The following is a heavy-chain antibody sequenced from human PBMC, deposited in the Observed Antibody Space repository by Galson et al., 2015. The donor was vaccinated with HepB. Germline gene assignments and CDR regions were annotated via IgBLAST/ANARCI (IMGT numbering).Heavy chain of an antibody. D-gene: IGHD2-2*02. Sequence: SLRLSCAVSGFTFSDPYMDWVRQAPGKGLEWVGRTRNKANSYTTEYATSVKGRFTISRDESKNSLYLQMNSLKTEDTAVYYCVRSGDQPLLYYYFDYWGQGTLVIVSS. J-gene: IGHJ4*02. CDR3: VRSGDQPLLYYYFDY. CDR2: TRNKANSYTT. V-gene: IGHV3-72*01. CDR1: GFTFSDPY.